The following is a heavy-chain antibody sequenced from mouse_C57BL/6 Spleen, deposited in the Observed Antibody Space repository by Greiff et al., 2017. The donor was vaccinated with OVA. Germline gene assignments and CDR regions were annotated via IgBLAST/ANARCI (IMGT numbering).Heavy chain of an antibody. CDR3: ARDDDGYSSAMDD. Sequence: QVQLQQPGAELVKPGASVKLSCKASGYTFTSCWMHWVQQRPGRGLEWIGRIDPNSGGTKYNEKFKSKATLTVDKPSSTAYMQLSSLTAEDAAVYYCARDDDGYSSAMDDWGQGTSVTVSS. CDR1: GYTFTSCW. V-gene: IGHV1-72*01. D-gene: IGHD2-3*01. CDR2: IDPNSGGT. J-gene: IGHJ4*01.